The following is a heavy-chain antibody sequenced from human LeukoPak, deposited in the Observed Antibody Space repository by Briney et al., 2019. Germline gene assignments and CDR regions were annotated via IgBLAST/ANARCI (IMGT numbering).Heavy chain of an antibody. CDR2: ISSSGSTI. Sequence: PGRSLRLSCAASGFTFSSYVMHWVRQAPGKGLEWVSYISSSGSTIYYADSVKGRFTISRDNAKNTLYLQMNSLRAEETAVYYCARDLYSGTYYPGNFDYWGQGTLVTVSS. V-gene: IGHV3-48*03. CDR1: GFTFSSYV. D-gene: IGHD1-26*01. CDR3: ARDLYSGTYYPGNFDY. J-gene: IGHJ4*02.